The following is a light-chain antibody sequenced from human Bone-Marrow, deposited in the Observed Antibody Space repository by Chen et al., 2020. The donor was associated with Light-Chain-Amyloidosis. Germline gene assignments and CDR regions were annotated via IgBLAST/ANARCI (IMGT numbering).Light chain of an antibody. CDR1: SSNIGAGYD. V-gene: IGLV1-40*01. J-gene: IGLJ3*02. CDR3: QSYDSSLSGVV. Sequence: QSVLTQPPSVSGAPGQRVTISCTGGSSNIGAGYDVHWYRQLPGTAPKHLIYGKSNRPSGVPDRFSGSRSGTSAALAITGLQAEDEADYYCQSYDSSLSGVVFGGGTRLTVL. CDR2: GKS.